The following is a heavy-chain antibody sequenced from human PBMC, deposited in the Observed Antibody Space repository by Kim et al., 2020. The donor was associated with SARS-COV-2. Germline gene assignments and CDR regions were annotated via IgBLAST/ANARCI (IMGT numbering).Heavy chain of an antibody. CDR3: ARGSGSNPYYFDY. V-gene: IGHV1-2*05. D-gene: IGHD3-22*01. J-gene: IGHJ4*02. Sequence: YAQKVQGRVTMTRDTSISTAYMELSRLRSDDTVVYYCARGSGSNPYYFDYCGQGTLVTVSS.